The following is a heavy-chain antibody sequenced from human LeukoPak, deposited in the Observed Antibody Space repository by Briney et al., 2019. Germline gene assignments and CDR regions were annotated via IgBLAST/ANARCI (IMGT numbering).Heavy chain of an antibody. V-gene: IGHV3-9*03. Sequence: PGRSLRLSCAASGFTFDDYAMHWVRQAPGKGLEWVSGISWNSGSIGYADSVNGRFTISRDNAKNSLYLQMNSLRAEDMALYYCANDIMSSGWYDGGFDYWGQGTLVTVSS. CDR1: GFTFDDYA. CDR3: ANDIMSSGWYDGGFDY. J-gene: IGHJ4*02. CDR2: ISWNSGSI. D-gene: IGHD6-19*01.